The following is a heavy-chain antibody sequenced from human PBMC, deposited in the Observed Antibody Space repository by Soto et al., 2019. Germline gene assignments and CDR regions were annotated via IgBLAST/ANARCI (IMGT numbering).Heavy chain of an antibody. CDR3: AREPATAKPEGVDF. CDR1: GYTFSDYY. V-gene: IGHV1-2*02. CDR2: INPNSGGT. D-gene: IGHD1-1*01. Sequence: ASVKVSCKASGYTFSDYYIHWVRQAPGQGLEWMGWINPNSGGTKYAPKFQGGVTMTRDTSITTAYMELSRLRSGDSAVYYCAREPATAKPEGVDFWGQGTLVTVSS. J-gene: IGHJ4*02.